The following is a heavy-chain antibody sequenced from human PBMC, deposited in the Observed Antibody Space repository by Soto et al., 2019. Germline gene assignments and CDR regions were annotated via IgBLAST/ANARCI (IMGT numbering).Heavy chain of an antibody. CDR3: AKEKDRIFDY. V-gene: IGHV3-43*01. Sequence: EVQLVVSGGLVVRPGGSLRLSCAGSGFTFDDHTMHWVRQAPVKGLEWVSLITWDAGSAFYADSVRGRFTISRDNSKNSLYLQMNSLRTEDYALYYCAKEKDRIFDYWGRGTPVTVSS. CDR1: GFTFDDHT. CDR2: ITWDAGSA. J-gene: IGHJ4*02.